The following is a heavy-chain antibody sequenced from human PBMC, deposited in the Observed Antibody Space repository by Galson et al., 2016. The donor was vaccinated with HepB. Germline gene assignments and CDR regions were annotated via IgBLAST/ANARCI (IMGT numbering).Heavy chain of an antibody. V-gene: IGHV3-30-3*01. CDR2: ISSDERNK. CDR1: GFTFSSYA. D-gene: IGHD6-19*01. CDR3: VRASQQWLARVYFDH. J-gene: IGHJ4*02. Sequence: SLRLSCAASGFTFSSYAMHWVRQAPGKGLEWVAVISSDERNKYYPYSVKDRFTISRDNSKNTLYLQMNALRAEDTAVYYCVRASQQWLARVYFDHWGQGTLVTVSS.